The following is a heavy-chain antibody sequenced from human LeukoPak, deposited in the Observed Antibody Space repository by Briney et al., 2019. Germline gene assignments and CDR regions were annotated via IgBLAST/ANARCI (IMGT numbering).Heavy chain of an antibody. CDR2: IYIGGST. CDR3: ARDLDTTMVYIFDY. Sequence: GGSLRLSCAASGFTVSSNYMNWVRQAPGKGLEWVSVIYIGGSTNYADSVKGRFTMSRDNSKNTLYLQMNSLRAEDTAVYYCARDLDTTMVYIFDYWGQGTLVTVSS. CDR1: GFTVSSNY. J-gene: IGHJ4*02. D-gene: IGHD5-18*01. V-gene: IGHV3-66*01.